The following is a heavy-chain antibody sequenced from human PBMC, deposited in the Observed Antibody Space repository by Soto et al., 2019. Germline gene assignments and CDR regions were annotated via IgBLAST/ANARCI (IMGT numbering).Heavy chain of an antibody. D-gene: IGHD3-22*01. CDR1: GYSFAGYW. CDR2: IDPSDSQT. Sequence: GESLKISCKGSGYSFAGYWITWVRQKPGKGLEWMGRIDPSDSQTYYSPSFRGHVAISVTKSITTVFLQWSSLRASDTAMYYCARQIYDSDTGPNFQYYFDSWGQGTPVTVSS. J-gene: IGHJ4*02. CDR3: ARQIYDSDTGPNFQYYFDS. V-gene: IGHV5-10-1*01.